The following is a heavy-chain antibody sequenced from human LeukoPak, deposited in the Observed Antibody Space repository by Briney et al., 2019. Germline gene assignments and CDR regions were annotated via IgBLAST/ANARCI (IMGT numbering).Heavy chain of an antibody. CDR2: IYYSGST. Sequence: PSETLSLTCTVSGGSISSGDYYWSWIRQPPGKGLEWIGSIYYSGSTYYNPSLKSRVTISVDTSKNQFSLKLSSVTAADTAVYYCARRGYDFWSGYFTYYFDYWGQGTLVTVSS. CDR1: GGSISSGDYY. CDR3: ARRGYDFWSGYFTYYFDY. V-gene: IGHV4-39*01. J-gene: IGHJ4*02. D-gene: IGHD3-3*01.